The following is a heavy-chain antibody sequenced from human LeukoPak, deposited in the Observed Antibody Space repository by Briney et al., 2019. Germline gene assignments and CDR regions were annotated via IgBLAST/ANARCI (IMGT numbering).Heavy chain of an antibody. CDR1: GGSFSGYY. CDR3: ARVRWLQPIFDY. J-gene: IGHJ4*02. CDR2: INHSGST. Sequence: SETLSLTCAVYGGSFSGYYWSWIRQPQGKGLEWIGEINHSGSTNYNPSLKSRVTISVDTSKNQFSLKLSSVTAADTAVYYCARVRWLQPIFDYWGQGTLVTVSS. D-gene: IGHD5-24*01. V-gene: IGHV4-34*01.